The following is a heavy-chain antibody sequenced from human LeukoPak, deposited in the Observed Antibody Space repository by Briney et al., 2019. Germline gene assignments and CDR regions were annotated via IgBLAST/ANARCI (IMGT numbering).Heavy chain of an antibody. J-gene: IGHJ4*02. V-gene: IGHV3-30-3*01. D-gene: IGHD6-13*01. CDR1: GFTFSSYA. CDR2: ISYDGSNK. CDR3: ARDRRGIAAAGTLDY. Sequence: GGSLRLSCVASGFTFSSYAMHWVRQAPGKGLEWMAVISYDGSNKNYADSVKGRFTISRDSSKNTLYLQMNSLRAEDTAVYYCARDRRGIAAAGTLDYWGQGTLVTVSS.